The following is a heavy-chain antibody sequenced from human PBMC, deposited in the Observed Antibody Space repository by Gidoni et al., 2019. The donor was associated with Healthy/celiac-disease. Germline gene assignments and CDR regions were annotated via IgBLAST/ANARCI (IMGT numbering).Heavy chain of an antibody. J-gene: IGHJ5*02. CDR1: GGSISSGGYY. V-gene: IGHV4-31*03. Sequence: QVQLQESGPGLSTPSQTLSLTCTVSGGSISSGGYYWSWIRQHPGKGLEWIGYIYYSGSTYYNPSLKSRVTISVDTSKNQFSLKLSSVTAADTAVYYCARGRVYDFWSGYYTPLDWFDPWGQGTLVTVSS. CDR3: ARGRVYDFWSGYYTPLDWFDP. D-gene: IGHD3-3*01. CDR2: IYYSGST.